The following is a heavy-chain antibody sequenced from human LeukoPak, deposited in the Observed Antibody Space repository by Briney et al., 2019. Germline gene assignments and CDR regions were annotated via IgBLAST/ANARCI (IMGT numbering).Heavy chain of an antibody. CDR3: ARPARGYERWXFDY. J-gene: IGHJ4*02. D-gene: IGHD5-12*01. Sequence: SETLSLTCTVSGGSISSYYWSWIRQPPGKGLEWIGYIYYSGSTNYDPSLKSRVTISVDTSKNQFSLKLSSVTAADTAVYYCARPARGYERWXFDYWGQGTLVTVSS. CDR2: IYYSGST. CDR1: GGSISSYY. V-gene: IGHV4-59*08.